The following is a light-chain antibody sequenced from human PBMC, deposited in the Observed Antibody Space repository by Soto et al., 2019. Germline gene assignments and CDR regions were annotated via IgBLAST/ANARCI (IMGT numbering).Light chain of an antibody. CDR2: GVS. V-gene: IGLV2-14*03. CDR3: SSFTGPTTLDV. Sequence: QSALTQPASVSGSPGQSFTISCTGTSSDVGAYKYVSWYQKHPGKAPKLMIYGVSNRPSGISNRFSGSKSGNTAFLTISGLQPEDEADYYCSSFTGPTTLDVFGTGTKLTVL. J-gene: IGLJ1*01. CDR1: SSDVGAYKY.